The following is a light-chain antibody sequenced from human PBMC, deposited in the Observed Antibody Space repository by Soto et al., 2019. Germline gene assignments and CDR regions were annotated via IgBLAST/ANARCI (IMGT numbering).Light chain of an antibody. Sequence: QSALTQPASVSGSPGQSIALSCTGTSSDVGGYNCVSWYQQHPGKDPKIMIFDVTNRPSGVSKCFSGSKSGNTASLTISGLQAEDEADYYCSSDPSGGNYVFGTGTKLIVL. J-gene: IGLJ1*01. V-gene: IGLV2-14*01. CDR1: SSDVGGYNC. CDR2: DVT. CDR3: SSDPSGGNYV.